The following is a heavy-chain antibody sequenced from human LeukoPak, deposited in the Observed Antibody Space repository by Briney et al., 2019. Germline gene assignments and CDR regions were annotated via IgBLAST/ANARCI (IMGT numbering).Heavy chain of an antibody. Sequence: SETLSLTCTVSGGSISSYYWSWIRQPPGKGLEWIGYIYYSGSTNYNPSLKTRVTISVDTSKNQFSLKLSSVTAADTAVYYCARLNNGGTIGYWGQGTLVTVSS. CDR3: ARLNNGGTIGY. J-gene: IGHJ4*02. CDR1: GGSISSYY. D-gene: IGHD2-8*01. CDR2: IYYSGST. V-gene: IGHV4-59*08.